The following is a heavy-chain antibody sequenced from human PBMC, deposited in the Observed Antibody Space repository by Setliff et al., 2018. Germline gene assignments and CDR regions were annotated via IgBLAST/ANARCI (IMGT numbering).Heavy chain of an antibody. V-gene: IGHV1-2*02. D-gene: IGHD4-17*01. J-gene: IGHJ4*02. Sequence: ASVKVSCKASGYTFTGYYMHWVRQAPGQGLEWMGWINPNSGGTNYAQKFQGRVTMTRDTSISTAYMELTSLRSDDTAVYYCARDGEYDYGDYVRFDYWGQGTLVTVSS. CDR2: INPNSGGT. CDR3: ARDGEYDYGDYVRFDY. CDR1: GYTFTGYY.